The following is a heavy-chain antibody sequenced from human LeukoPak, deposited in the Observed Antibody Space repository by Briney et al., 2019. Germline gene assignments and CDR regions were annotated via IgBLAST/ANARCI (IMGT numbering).Heavy chain of an antibody. J-gene: IGHJ4*02. CDR2: IYTGGTT. CDR3: ARDVAAPGGVYFDY. CDR1: GFTFSSYA. D-gene: IGHD3-16*01. Sequence: GGSLRLSCSASGFTFSSYAMYWVRQAPGKGLVWVSVIYTGGTTYYADSVKGRFTISRDNSKNTLYLQMNSLRAEDTAVYYCARDVAAPGGVYFDYWGQGTLVTVSS. V-gene: IGHV3-66*01.